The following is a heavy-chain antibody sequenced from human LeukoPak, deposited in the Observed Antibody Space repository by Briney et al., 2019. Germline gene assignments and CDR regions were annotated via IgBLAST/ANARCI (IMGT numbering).Heavy chain of an antibody. D-gene: IGHD3-16*02. V-gene: IGHV4-34*01. Sequence: SETLSLTCAVYGGSFSGYYWSWIRQPPGKGLEWIGEINHSGSTTYNPSLKSRVTISVDTSKNQFSLKLSSVTAADTAVYYCARGLGYDYVWGSYRYSDYWGQGTLVTVSS. CDR3: ARGLGYDYVWGSYRYSDY. CDR1: GGSFSGYY. CDR2: INHSGST. J-gene: IGHJ4*02.